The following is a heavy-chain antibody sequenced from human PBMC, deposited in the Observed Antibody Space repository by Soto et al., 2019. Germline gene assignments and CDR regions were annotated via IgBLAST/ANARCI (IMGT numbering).Heavy chain of an antibody. V-gene: IGHV3-23*01. CDR2: ISGSGGST. D-gene: IGHD3-22*01. Sequence: GGSLRLSCAASGFTFSSYAMSWVRQAPGKGLEWVSAISGSGGSTYYADSVKGRFTINPDTSKNQFSLQLNSVTPEDTAVYYCARAEADSSGFGTLFDYWGQGTLVTVSS. J-gene: IGHJ4*02. CDR3: ARAEADSSGFGTLFDY. CDR1: GFTFSSYA.